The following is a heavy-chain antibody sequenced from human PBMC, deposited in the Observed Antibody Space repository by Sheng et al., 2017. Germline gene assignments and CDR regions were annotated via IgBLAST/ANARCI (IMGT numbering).Heavy chain of an antibody. Sequence: QVQLVQSGAEVKKPGASVKVSCKASGYSFTNYFMHWVRQAPGQGLEWLGIINPSGGSTSYYPQKFQGRVTITRDTSTSTVYMELSSLTSEDTAVYYCARGRDMTQHWGQGTLVTVSS. CDR1: GYSFTNYF. D-gene: IGHD2-15*01. CDR2: INPSGGST. V-gene: IGHV1-46*01. J-gene: IGHJ1*01. CDR3: ARGRDMTQH.